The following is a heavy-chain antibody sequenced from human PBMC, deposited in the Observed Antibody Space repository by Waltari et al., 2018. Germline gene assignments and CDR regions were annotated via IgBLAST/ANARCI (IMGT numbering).Heavy chain of an antibody. D-gene: IGHD6-6*01. CDR3: ARGRGAARHFDY. V-gene: IGHV3-7*01. Sequence: EVQLVESGGGLVQPGGSLRLSCAASGFTFSSYWMSWVRQAPGKGVEWVANIKQDGSEKYYVEAVKGRFTISRDNAKNSLYLQMNSLRAEDTAVYYGARGRGAARHFDYWGQGTLVTVSS. CDR2: IKQDGSEK. CDR1: GFTFSSYW. J-gene: IGHJ4*02.